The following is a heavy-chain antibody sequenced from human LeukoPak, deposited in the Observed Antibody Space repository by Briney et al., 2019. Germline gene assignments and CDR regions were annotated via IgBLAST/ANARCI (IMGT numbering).Heavy chain of an antibody. CDR2: MNPNSGNT. CDR1: GYTFINYG. J-gene: IGHJ6*02. D-gene: IGHD3-3*01. V-gene: IGHV1-8*01. Sequence: ASVKVSCKASGYTFINYGINWVRQATGQGLEWMGWMNPNSGNTGYAQKFQGRVTMTRNTSISTAYMELSSLRSEDTAVYYCARSRSASLTIFGVVIIDYYYYGMDVWGQGTTVTVSS. CDR3: ARSRSASLTIFGVVIIDYYYYGMDV.